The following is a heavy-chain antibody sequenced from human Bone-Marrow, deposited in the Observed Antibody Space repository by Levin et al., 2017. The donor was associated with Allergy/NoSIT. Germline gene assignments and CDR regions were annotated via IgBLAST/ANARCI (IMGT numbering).Heavy chain of an antibody. Sequence: GGSLRLSCAASGFVFDSYAMTWVRQAPEKGPEWVSGISASGSNAYYAESVNGRFHISRDNSNNTVHLHITSLRDDDTAVYFCAKARFYYYYHGMDVWGQGTTVTVSS. CDR3: AKARFYYYYHGMDV. J-gene: IGHJ6*02. CDR1: GFVFDSYA. V-gene: IGHV3-23*01. CDR2: ISASGSNA.